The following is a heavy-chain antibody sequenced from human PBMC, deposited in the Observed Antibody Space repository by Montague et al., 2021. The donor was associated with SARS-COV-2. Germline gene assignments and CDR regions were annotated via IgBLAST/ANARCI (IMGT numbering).Heavy chain of an antibody. Sequence: SETLSLTCTVSGGSVSSRSYYWGWIRQPPRKGLEWIGSIYYSGSTHYSPSLKSRVTISVDTSKNQFSLKLSSVTAADTAVYYCARRGDYGGPRFDYWGQGTLVSVSS. V-gene: IGHV4-39*01. CDR1: GGSVSSRSYY. CDR2: IYYSGST. D-gene: IGHD4-23*01. J-gene: IGHJ4*02. CDR3: ARRGDYGGPRFDY.